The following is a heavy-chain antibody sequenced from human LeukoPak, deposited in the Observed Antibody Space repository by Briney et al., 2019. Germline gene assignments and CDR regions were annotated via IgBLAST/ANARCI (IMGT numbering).Heavy chain of an antibody. D-gene: IGHD3-22*01. Sequence: SETLSLTCSVSGASISTSAYYWSWIRQSPGKGLERIGEINHSGSTNYNPSLKSRVTISVDTSKQQFSLKLRSVTAADAAVYYCVRPEEYASGGYSSFFHHWGQGTQVSVFS. CDR3: VRPEEYASGGYSSFFHH. CDR2: INHSGST. CDR1: GASISTSAYY. J-gene: IGHJ1*01. V-gene: IGHV4-39*07.